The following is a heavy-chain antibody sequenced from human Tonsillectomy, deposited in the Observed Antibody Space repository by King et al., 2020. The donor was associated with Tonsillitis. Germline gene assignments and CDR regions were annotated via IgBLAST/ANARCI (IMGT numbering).Heavy chain of an antibody. Sequence: VTLKESGPTLVKPTQTLTLTCTFSGFSLSTNRVGVGCIRQPPGKSLEWLALIHWYDDKRYSPSLKSRLTITKDTSKNQVVLTVTNMDPVDTATYYGAHREATGIFDYWGQGTLVTVSS. CDR1: GFSLSTNRVG. CDR3: AHREATGIFDY. V-gene: IGHV2-5*01. J-gene: IGHJ4*02. CDR2: IHWYDDK. D-gene: IGHD1-14*01.